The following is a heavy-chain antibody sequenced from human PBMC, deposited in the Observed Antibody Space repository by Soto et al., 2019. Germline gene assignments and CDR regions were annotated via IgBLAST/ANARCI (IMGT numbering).Heavy chain of an antibody. D-gene: IGHD3-16*02. V-gene: IGHV3-23*01. CDR1: GFTFSSYA. Sequence: GGSLALSCAASGFTFSSYAMSWVRQAPGKGLEWVSAISGSGGSTYYADSVKGRFTISRDNSKNTLYLQMNSLRAEDTAVYYCAKGGWYYDYVWGSYRYFSDAFDIWGQGTMVTVSS. J-gene: IGHJ3*02. CDR2: ISGSGGST. CDR3: AKGGWYYDYVWGSYRYFSDAFDI.